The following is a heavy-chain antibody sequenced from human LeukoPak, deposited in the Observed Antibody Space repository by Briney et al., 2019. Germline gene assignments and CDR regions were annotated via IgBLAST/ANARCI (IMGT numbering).Heavy chain of an antibody. CDR2: IYHSGST. CDR1: GGSISSGGYY. D-gene: IGHD3-22*01. V-gene: IGHV4-30-2*01. Sequence: RASETLSLTCTVSGGSISSGGYYWSWIRQPPGKGLEWIGYIYHSGSTYYNPSLKSRVTISVDRSKNQFSLKLSSVTAADTAVYYCAREVEYYYDSSGYWVLDYWGQGTLVTVSS. J-gene: IGHJ4*02. CDR3: AREVEYYYDSSGYWVLDY.